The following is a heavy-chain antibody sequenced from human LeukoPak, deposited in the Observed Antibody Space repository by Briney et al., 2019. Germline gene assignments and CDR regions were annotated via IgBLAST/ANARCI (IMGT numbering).Heavy chain of an antibody. J-gene: IGHJ3*02. Sequence: PGRPLRLSCAASGFTFSSYAMHWVRQAPGKGLEWVAVISYDGSNKYYADSVKGRFTISRDNSKNTLYLQMNSLRAEDTAVYYCARAVRGVITGDAFDIWGQGTMVTVSS. V-gene: IGHV3-30*04. CDR2: ISYDGSNK. CDR3: ARAVRGVITGDAFDI. D-gene: IGHD3-10*01. CDR1: GFTFSSYA.